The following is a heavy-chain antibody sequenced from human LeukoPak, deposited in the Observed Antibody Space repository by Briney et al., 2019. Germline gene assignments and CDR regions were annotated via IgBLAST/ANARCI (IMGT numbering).Heavy chain of an antibody. CDR2: ISSDRSNK. V-gene: IGHV3-30*19. D-gene: IGHD6-6*01. Sequence: GGSLRLSCAASGFTFSSFGIHWVRQAPGKGLEWVAVISSDRSNKYYADSVKGRFTISRDNSNNTLYLQMTSLRAEDTAVYYCAKDPYSSSSWVYWGQGTLVIVSS. J-gene: IGHJ4*02. CDR1: GFTFSSFG. CDR3: AKDPYSSSSWVY.